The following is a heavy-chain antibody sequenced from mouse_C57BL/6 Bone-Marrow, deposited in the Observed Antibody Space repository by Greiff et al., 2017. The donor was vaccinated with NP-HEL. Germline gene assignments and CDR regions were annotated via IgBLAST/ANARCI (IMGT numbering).Heavy chain of an antibody. J-gene: IGHJ4*01. CDR2: IYPGGGDT. CDR1: GYAFSSYW. CDR3: ARSSSSYFYYYAMDY. V-gene: IGHV1-80*01. D-gene: IGHD1-1*01. Sequence: QVQLQQSGAELVKPGASVKISCKASGYAFSSYWMNWVKQRPGKGLEWIGQIYPGGGDTNYNGKFKGKATLTADKSSSTAYMQLSSLTSEDSAVYFCARSSSSYFYYYAMDYWGQGTSVTVSS.